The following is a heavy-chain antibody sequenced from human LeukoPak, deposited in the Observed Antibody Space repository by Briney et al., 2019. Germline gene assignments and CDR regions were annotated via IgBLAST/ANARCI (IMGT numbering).Heavy chain of an antibody. CDR1: GFTFSSYG. J-gene: IGHJ6*02. CDR3: AKPRYSGFYYGMDV. V-gene: IGHV3-30*18. CDR2: ISYDGSNK. Sequence: PGGSLRLSCAASGFTFSSYGMHWVRQAPGKGLEWVAVISYDGSNKCYADSVKGRFTISRDNSKNTLYLQMNSLRAEDTGVYYCAKPRYSGFYYGMDVWGQGTTVTVSS. D-gene: IGHD2-15*01.